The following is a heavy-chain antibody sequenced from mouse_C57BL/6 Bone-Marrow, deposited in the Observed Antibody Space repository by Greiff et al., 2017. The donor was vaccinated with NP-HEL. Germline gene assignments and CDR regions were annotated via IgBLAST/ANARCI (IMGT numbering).Heavy chain of an antibody. V-gene: IGHV5-6*02. Sequence: EVMLVESGGDLVKPGGSLKLSCAASGFTFSSYGMSWVRQTPDKRLEWVATISSGGSYTYYPDSVKGRFTISRDNAKNTLYLQMSSLKSEDTAMYYCARQWLLREGYFDYWGQGTTLTVSS. CDR1: GFTFSSYG. CDR2: ISSGGSYT. J-gene: IGHJ2*01. CDR3: ARQWLLREGYFDY. D-gene: IGHD2-3*01.